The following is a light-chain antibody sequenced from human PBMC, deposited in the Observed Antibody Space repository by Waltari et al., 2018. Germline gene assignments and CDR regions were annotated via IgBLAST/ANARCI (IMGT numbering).Light chain of an antibody. CDR2: DAS. CDR3: HHYNTWPPGT. V-gene: IGKV3-15*01. Sequence: EIVMTQSPATLYVSPGDRATLSCRASQTVNANLAWYQRTPGQAPRLLIYDASKRATGIPARFSGSGSGTDFTLTISSLQSEDFGIYYCHHYNTWPPGTFGQGTKLDNK. J-gene: IGKJ2*02. CDR1: QTVNAN.